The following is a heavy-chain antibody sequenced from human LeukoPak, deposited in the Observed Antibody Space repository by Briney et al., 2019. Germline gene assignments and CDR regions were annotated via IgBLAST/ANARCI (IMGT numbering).Heavy chain of an antibody. V-gene: IGHV4-34*01. CDR1: GGSFSGYY. CDR2: INHSGST. CDR3: ARGFPGYDY. Sequence: SETLSLTCAVYGGSFSGYYWSWIRQPPGKGLEWIGEINHSGSTNYNPSLKSRVTISVDTSKNQFPLKLSSVTAADTAVYYCARGFPGYDYWGQGTLVTVSS. D-gene: IGHD6-13*01. J-gene: IGHJ4*02.